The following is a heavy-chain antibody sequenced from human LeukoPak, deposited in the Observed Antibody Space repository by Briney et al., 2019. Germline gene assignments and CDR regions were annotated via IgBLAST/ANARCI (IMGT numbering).Heavy chain of an antibody. CDR3: ARAPLGGNFDY. Sequence: ASVKVSCKASGGTFSSYAISWVRQAPGQGLEWMGRIIPILGTANYAQKFQGRVTITADKSTSTAYMELSSLRSEDTAVYYCARAPLGGNFDYWGQGTLVTVSS. J-gene: IGHJ4*02. CDR2: IIPILGTA. V-gene: IGHV1-69*04. D-gene: IGHD3-16*01. CDR1: GGTFSSYA.